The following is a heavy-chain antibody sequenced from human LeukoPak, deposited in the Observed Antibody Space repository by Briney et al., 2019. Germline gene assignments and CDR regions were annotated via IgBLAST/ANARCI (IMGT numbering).Heavy chain of an antibody. CDR1: GYTFRTYW. V-gene: IGHV5-51*01. CDR3: VRRTGHEFEH. CDR2: IYPGDSET. Sequence: GESLKISCETSGYTFRTYWIGWVRQLPGKGLEWMGLIYPGDSETQYTPSFQGQVTFSVDKSTNSAYLQWNSLKAADTAMYYCVRRTGHEFEHWGQGTPVTVSS. J-gene: IGHJ4*02. D-gene: IGHD1/OR15-1a*01.